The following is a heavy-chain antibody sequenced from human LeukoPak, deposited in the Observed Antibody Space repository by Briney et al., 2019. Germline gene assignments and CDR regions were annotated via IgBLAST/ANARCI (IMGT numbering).Heavy chain of an antibody. Sequence: PGGSLRLSCAASGFIFSNYAIYWVRRAPGKGLEWVAVISHDANNKYYADSVKGRFTISRDNSNNALYLQMNSLRAEDTAVYYCARGAPPDYWGQGTLLTVSS. V-gene: IGHV3-30-3*01. J-gene: IGHJ4*02. D-gene: IGHD1-14*01. CDR2: ISHDANNK. CDR1: GFIFSNYA. CDR3: ARGAPPDY.